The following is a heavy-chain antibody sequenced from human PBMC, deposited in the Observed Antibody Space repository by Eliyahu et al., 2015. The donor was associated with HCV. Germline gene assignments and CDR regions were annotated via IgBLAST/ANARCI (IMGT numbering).Heavy chain of an antibody. V-gene: IGHV4-34*01. Sequence: QVQLQQWGAGLLKPSETLSLTCAXYGGSFSGYYWSWXRQPPGKGLEWIGEXXHSGSTNYNPSLKSRVTISVDTXKNQFSLKLSSVTAADTAVYYCARGRESSSWQQGNWFDPWGQGTLVTVSS. CDR3: ARGRESSSWQQGNWFDP. J-gene: IGHJ5*02. CDR2: XXHSGST. D-gene: IGHD6-13*01. CDR1: GGSFSGYY.